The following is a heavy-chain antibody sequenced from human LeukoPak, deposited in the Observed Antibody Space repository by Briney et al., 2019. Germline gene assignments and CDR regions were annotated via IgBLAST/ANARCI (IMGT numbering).Heavy chain of an antibody. Sequence: GASVKVSCKASGYTFTGHYIRWVRQAPGQGLEWMGWINPKNAATNYAQKFQGRVTMTRDTSTGTVYMEVNALRSDDTAVYYCARTLYIASAPGGFDYWGQGTLVTVSS. V-gene: IGHV1-2*02. D-gene: IGHD3-16*01. CDR3: ARTLYIASAPGGFDY. J-gene: IGHJ4*02. CDR2: INPKNAAT. CDR1: GYTFTGHY.